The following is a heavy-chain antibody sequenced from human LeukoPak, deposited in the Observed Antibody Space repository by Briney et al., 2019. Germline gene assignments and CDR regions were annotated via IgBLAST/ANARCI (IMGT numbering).Heavy chain of an antibody. J-gene: IGHJ3*02. V-gene: IGHV1-18*01. CDR2: ISPYNGKT. Sequence: ASVNLSFKGSGSTFTSYGISWVRQAPGQGLEWMGWISPYNGKTNYAQKFQGRVTVTTDTSTSKVNMELRSLRSDDKAVSYCARVEAVTNALDIWGEGRMVTVSS. CDR1: GSTFTSYG. CDR3: ARVEAVTNALDI. D-gene: IGHD6-25*01.